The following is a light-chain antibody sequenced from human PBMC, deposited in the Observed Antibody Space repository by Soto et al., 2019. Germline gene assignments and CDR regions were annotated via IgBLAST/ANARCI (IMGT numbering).Light chain of an antibody. V-gene: IGLV2-14*03. CDR1: SSDVGGYDF. CDR3: SSYTSIDNSYL. CDR2: DVS. J-gene: IGLJ1*01. Sequence: QSALTQPASMSVSPGQSITISCTGTSSDVGGYDFVAWYQQHPGKAPKLMIYDVSNRPSGVSNRFSGSKSGNTASLTISGLQTEDEADYYCSSYTSIDNSYLFGTGTKVTVL.